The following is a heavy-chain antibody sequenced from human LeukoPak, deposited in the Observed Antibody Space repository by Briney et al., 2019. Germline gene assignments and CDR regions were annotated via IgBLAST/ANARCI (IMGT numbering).Heavy chain of an antibody. J-gene: IGHJ4*02. Sequence: GGSLRLSCAASGFSFSDYDMNWVRQAPGKGLEWVANIKHNGDELNYVDSVEDRFTISRDNAKNSLYLHMTSLRAEDTAVYYCARELRTFDSWGQGTLVTVSS. D-gene: IGHD3-16*01. V-gene: IGHV3-7*01. CDR1: GFSFSDYD. CDR3: ARELRTFDS. CDR2: IKHNGDEL.